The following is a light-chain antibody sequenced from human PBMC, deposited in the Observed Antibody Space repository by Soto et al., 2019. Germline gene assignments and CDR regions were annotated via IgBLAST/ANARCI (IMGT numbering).Light chain of an antibody. CDR2: AAY. V-gene: IGKV1-6*01. J-gene: IGKJ3*01. Sequence: AIQMTQSPSSLSASVGDRVTITCRASQGIRNDLDWFQQKPGKAHKLLIYAAYNLQSGVQARFSGSGSGTDFTLTISSLQPEDFATYYCMQKYFYPFTFGPGTKVDIK. CDR3: MQKYFYPFT. CDR1: QGIRND.